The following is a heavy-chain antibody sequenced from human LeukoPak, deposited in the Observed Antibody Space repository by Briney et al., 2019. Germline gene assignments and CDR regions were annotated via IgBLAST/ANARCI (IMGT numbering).Heavy chain of an antibody. V-gene: IGHV1-8*01. CDR3: AREAIRTYSGSYYYYYGMDV. D-gene: IGHD1-26*01. CDR2: MNPNSGNT. Sequence: ASVKVSCKASGYTFTSYDINWVRQATGQGLAWMGWMNPNSGNTGYAQKFQGRVTMTRNTSISTAYMELSSLRSEDTAVYYCAREAIRTYSGSYYYYYGMDVWGQGTTVTVSS. J-gene: IGHJ6*02. CDR1: GYTFTSYD.